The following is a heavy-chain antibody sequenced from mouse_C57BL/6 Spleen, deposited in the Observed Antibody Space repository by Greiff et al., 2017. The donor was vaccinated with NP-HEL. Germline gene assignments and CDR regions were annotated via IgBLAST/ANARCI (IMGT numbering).Heavy chain of an antibody. CDR2: IYPRSGNT. Sequence: VKLMESGAELARPGASVKLSCKASGYTFTSYGISWVKQRTGQGLEWIGEIYPRSGNTYYNEKFKGKATLTADKSSSTAYMELRSLTSEDSAVYFCARFYGSSTGYFDVWGTGTTVTVSS. D-gene: IGHD1-1*01. V-gene: IGHV1-81*01. CDR1: GYTFTSYG. CDR3: ARFYGSSTGYFDV. J-gene: IGHJ1*03.